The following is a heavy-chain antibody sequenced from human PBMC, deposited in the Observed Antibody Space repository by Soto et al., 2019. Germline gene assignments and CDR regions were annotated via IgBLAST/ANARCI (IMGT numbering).Heavy chain of an antibody. Sequence: PSETLSLTCTVFGGSISSSSYYWGWIRQPPGKGLEWIGSIYYSGSTYYNPSLRSRVTISAVASSQQFTLRLISLTAADTAIYYCARGRWSDRFLNWGQGTLVTVSS. CDR1: GGSISSSSYY. J-gene: IGHJ4*02. CDR3: ARGRWSDRFLN. CDR2: IYYSGST. V-gene: IGHV4-39*06. D-gene: IGHD2-15*01.